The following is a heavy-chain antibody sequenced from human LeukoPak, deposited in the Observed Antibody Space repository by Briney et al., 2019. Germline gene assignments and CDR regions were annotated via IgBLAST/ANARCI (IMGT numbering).Heavy chain of an antibody. D-gene: IGHD6-19*01. Sequence: GGSLRLSCAASGFTFSSYGMHWVRQAPGKGLEWVSTISAGGDTYYADSVKGRFTISRDNSKNTLYLQMNSLRAEDTAVYYCAKARVPGGQWLASYWGQGTLVTVSS. V-gene: IGHV3-23*01. J-gene: IGHJ4*02. CDR3: AKARVPGGQWLASY. CDR1: GFTFSSYG. CDR2: ISAGGDT.